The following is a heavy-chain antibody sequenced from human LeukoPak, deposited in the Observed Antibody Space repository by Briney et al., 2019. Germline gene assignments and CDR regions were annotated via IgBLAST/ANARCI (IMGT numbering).Heavy chain of an antibody. CDR2: IYYSGST. Sequence: PSETLSPTCTVSGGSISSYYWSWIRQPPGEGLEWIGYIYYSGSTNYNPSLKSRVTISVDTSKNQFSLKLSSVTAADTAVYYCARTGIAVAGMDYWGQGTLVTVSS. D-gene: IGHD6-19*01. CDR1: GGSISSYY. CDR3: ARTGIAVAGMDY. J-gene: IGHJ4*02. V-gene: IGHV4-59*01.